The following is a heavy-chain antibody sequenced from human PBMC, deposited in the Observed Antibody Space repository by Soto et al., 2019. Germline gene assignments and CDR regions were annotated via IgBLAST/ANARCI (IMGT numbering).Heavy chain of an antibody. V-gene: IGHV3-23*01. J-gene: IGHJ6*03. CDR3: AKDYSPGVVIINYYYMDV. CDR2: MSGSGGST. CDR1: GFTFSSYA. Sequence: GGSLRLSCAASGFTFSSYAMSWVRQAPGKGLEWVSTMSGSGGSTYYADSVRGRFTISRDNSKNRLYLQMKGLRAEDTAVYYCAKDYSPGVVIINYYYMDVWGKGTTVTVSS. D-gene: IGHD3-3*01.